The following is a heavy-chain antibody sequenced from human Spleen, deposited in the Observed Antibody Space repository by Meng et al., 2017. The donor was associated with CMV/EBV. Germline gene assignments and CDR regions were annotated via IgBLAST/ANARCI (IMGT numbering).Heavy chain of an antibody. CDR2: MNPNSGNT. D-gene: IGHD3-3*01. J-gene: IGHJ4*02. CDR1: GYTSTSYD. CDR3: ASGFWSGYPSYYFDY. Sequence: ASVKVSCKASGYTSTSYDINWVRQATGQGLEWMGWMNPNSGNTGYAQKFQGRVTMTRNTSISTAYMEPSSLRSEDTAVYYCASGFWSGYPSYYFDYWGQGTLVTVSS. V-gene: IGHV1-8*01.